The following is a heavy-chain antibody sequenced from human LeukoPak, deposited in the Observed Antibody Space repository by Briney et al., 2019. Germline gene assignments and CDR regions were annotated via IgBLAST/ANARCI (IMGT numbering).Heavy chain of an antibody. CDR2: FDPEGGEA. Sequence: ASGKVSCKVSGDTLSELSMHWVRQAPGKGRGWMGGFDPEGGEAIYAQKFQGRLTMTEDPSTDTAYMDLRSLRSDDTAVYYCTAGGVYSLLDHWGQGTQVTVSS. J-gene: IGHJ4*02. CDR3: TAGGVYSLLDH. V-gene: IGHV1-24*01. D-gene: IGHD5/OR15-5a*01. CDR1: GDTLSELS.